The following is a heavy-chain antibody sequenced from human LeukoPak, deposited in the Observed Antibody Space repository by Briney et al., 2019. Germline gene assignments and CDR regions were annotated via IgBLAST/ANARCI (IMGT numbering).Heavy chain of an antibody. J-gene: IGHJ4*02. Sequence: GGSLRLSCAASGFTFSSYAMSWVRQAPGKGLEWVSGTSGSGRSIHYADSVKGRFTISRDNSKNTLYLQMNSLRAEDTAVYYCAKGRARFGEFDYWGQGTLVTVSS. D-gene: IGHD3-10*01. V-gene: IGHV3-23*01. CDR3: AKGRARFGEFDY. CDR2: TSGSGRSI. CDR1: GFTFSSYA.